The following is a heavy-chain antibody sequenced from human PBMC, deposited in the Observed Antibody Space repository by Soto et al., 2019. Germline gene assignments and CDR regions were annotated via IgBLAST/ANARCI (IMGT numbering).Heavy chain of an antibody. J-gene: IGHJ4*02. CDR2: ISRNSDRK. CDR3: LKDTSMNRAHFDY. Sequence: EVQLVESGGGLVQPGRSLRLSCAASGFTFDSHAMHWVRQAPGKGLEWVSGISRNSDRKAYADSVKGRCSISRDNAKNSLFLQMRMMTAEATALYYCLKDTSMNRAHFDYWGQGTLVTVSS. D-gene: IGHD2-8*01. CDR1: GFTFDSHA. V-gene: IGHV3-9*01.